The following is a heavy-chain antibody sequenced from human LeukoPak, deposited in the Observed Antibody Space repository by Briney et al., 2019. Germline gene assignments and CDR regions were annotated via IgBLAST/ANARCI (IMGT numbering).Heavy chain of an antibody. D-gene: IGHD6-13*01. CDR1: GCTFDDYC. CDR2: ISWNSASV. CDR3: AKHYGYTSSWYDS. Sequence: GRALRLSCEASGCTFDDYCMHWVRQAPGRGGEGVSTISWNSASVGYVDSVKGRFTISRDNAKKTLYMQMNSLRPEDPALYYRAKHYGYTSSWYDSSGQGTLVTVSS. J-gene: IGHJ5*01. V-gene: IGHV3-9*01.